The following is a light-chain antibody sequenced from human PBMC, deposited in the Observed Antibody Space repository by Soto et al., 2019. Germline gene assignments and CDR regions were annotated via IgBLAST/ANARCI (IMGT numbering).Light chain of an antibody. CDR1: RSNIGSSN. Sequence: QLVLTQPPSASGTPGQRVTISRSGTRSNIGSSNVYWYQQRPATAPKLLIYKNSQRPSRVSDRVSGSKSGTSASLAISGLRSEDEADYYCAAWDDSLSGAVFGGGTQLTVL. CDR3: AAWDDSLSGAV. J-gene: IGLJ7*01. CDR2: KNS. V-gene: IGLV1-47*01.